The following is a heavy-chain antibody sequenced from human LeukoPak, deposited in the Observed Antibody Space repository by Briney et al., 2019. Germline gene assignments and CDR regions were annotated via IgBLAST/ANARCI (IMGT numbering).Heavy chain of an antibody. CDR2: IYSAGTT. J-gene: IGHJ6*02. CDR1: GFSVSSNH. CDR3: ARAPTSYYGMDV. Sequence: GGSLRLSCAASGFSVSSNHMSWVRQAPGKGLEWVSLIYSAGTTYYVDSVKGRFTISRDNSKNTLYLQMNSLRAEDTAVYYCARAPTSYYGMDVWGQGTTVIVSS. V-gene: IGHV3-66*01.